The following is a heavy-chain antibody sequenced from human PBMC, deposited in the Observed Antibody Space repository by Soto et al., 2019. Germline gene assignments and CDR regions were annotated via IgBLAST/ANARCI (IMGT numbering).Heavy chain of an antibody. Sequence: GGSLRLSCAASGFTFSSYSMNWVRQAPGKGLEWVSSISSSSSYIYYADSVKGRFTISRDNAKNSLYLQMNSLRAEDTAVYYCARDGSSWYFDNYYYYGMDVWGQGTPVTVSS. D-gene: IGHD6-13*01. J-gene: IGHJ6*02. V-gene: IGHV3-21*01. CDR3: ARDGSSWYFDNYYYYGMDV. CDR1: GFTFSSYS. CDR2: ISSSSSYI.